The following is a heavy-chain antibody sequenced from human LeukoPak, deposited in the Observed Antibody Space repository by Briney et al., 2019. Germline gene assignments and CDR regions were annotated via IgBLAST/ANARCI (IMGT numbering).Heavy chain of an antibody. J-gene: IGHJ4*02. CDR2: IIPILGIA. D-gene: IGHD6-19*01. CDR3: ARSGIAVAGSFDY. V-gene: IGHV1-69*04. CDR1: GGTFSSYA. Sequence: ASVKVSCKASGGTFSSYAISWVRQAPGQGLEWMGRIIPILGIANYAQKFQGRVTITADKSTSTAYMELSSLRSEDTAVYYCARSGIAVAGSFDYWGQGTLVTVSS.